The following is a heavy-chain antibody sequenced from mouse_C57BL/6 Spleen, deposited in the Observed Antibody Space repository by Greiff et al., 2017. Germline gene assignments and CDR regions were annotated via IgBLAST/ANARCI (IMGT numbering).Heavy chain of an antibody. CDR2: INPNNGGT. Sequence: EVQLQQSGPELVKPGASVKIPCKASGYTFTDYNMDWVKQSHGKSLAWIGDINPNNGGTIYNQKFKGKATLTVDKSSSTAYMELRSLTSEDTAVYYCSRWGDQNYYGSSSYYFDYWGQGTTLTVSS. J-gene: IGHJ2*01. D-gene: IGHD1-1*01. V-gene: IGHV1-18*01. CDR3: SRWGDQNYYGSSSYYFDY. CDR1: GYTFTDYN.